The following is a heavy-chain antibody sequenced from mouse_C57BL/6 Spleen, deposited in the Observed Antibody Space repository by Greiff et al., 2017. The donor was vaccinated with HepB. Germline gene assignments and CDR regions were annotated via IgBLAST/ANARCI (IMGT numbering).Heavy chain of an antibody. Sequence: VQLQQSGAELVRPGASVTLSCKASGYTFTDYEMHWVKQTPVHGLEWIGAIDPETGGTAYNQKFKGKAILTADKSSSTAYMELRSLTSEDSAVYYCTRESFVFFAYWGQGTLVTVSA. CDR3: TRESFVFFAY. V-gene: IGHV1-15*01. CDR2: IDPETGGT. CDR1: GYTFTDYE. J-gene: IGHJ3*01.